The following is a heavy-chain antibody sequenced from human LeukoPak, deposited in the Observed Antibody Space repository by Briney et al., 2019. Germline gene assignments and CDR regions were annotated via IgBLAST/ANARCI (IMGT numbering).Heavy chain of an antibody. CDR2: ISRTT. Sequence: GGSLRLSCAASGFTFSSYSFNWVRQAPGKGLEWVSYISRTTSYADSVKGRFTISRDNAKNSLYLQMNSLRAEDTAVYYCARGWVYYGSGSSFDYWGQGTLVTVSS. V-gene: IGHV3-48*01. D-gene: IGHD3-10*01. J-gene: IGHJ4*02. CDR3: ARGWVYYGSGSSFDY. CDR1: GFTFSSYS.